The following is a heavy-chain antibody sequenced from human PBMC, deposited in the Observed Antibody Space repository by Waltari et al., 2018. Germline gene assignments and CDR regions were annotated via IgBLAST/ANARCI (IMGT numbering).Heavy chain of an antibody. D-gene: IGHD3-22*01. Sequence: QVQLQESGPGLVKPSETLSLTCTVSGGSISSYYWSWIRQPAGKGLEWIGRIYTSGSTNSNPSLKSRVTMSVDTSKNQFSLKLSSVTAADTAVYYCARELTMIVVVGWFDPWGQGTLVTVSS. CDR2: IYTSGST. J-gene: IGHJ5*02. CDR1: GGSISSYY. V-gene: IGHV4-4*07. CDR3: ARELTMIVVVGWFDP.